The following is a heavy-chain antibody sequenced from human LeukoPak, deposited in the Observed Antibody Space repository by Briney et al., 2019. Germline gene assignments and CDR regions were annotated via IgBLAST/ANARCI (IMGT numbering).Heavy chain of an antibody. CDR3: ASSGYSSGWYPRPRYFQH. CDR2: IWYDGSNK. CDR1: GFTFSSYG. D-gene: IGHD6-19*01. Sequence: GGSLRLSCAASGFTFSSYGMHWVRQAPGKGLEWVAVIWYDGSNKYYADSVKGRFTISRDNSKNTLYLQMNSLRAEDTAVYYCASSGYSSGWYPRPRYFQHWGQGTLVTVSS. J-gene: IGHJ1*01. V-gene: IGHV3-33*01.